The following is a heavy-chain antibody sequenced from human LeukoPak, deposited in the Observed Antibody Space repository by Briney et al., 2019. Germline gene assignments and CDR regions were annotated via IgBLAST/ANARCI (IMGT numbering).Heavy chain of an antibody. CDR2: ISSSSSTI. CDR1: GFTFSSYS. V-gene: IGHV3-48*01. J-gene: IGHJ6*03. CDR3: AREDEGDSSWYRRDYYYYYMDV. D-gene: IGHD6-13*01. Sequence: GSLRLSCAASGFTFSSYSMNWVRQAPGKGLEWVSYISSSSSTIYYADSVKGRFTISRDNAKNSLYLQMNSLRAEDTAVYYCAREDEGDSSWYRRDYYYYYMDVWGKGTTVTVSS.